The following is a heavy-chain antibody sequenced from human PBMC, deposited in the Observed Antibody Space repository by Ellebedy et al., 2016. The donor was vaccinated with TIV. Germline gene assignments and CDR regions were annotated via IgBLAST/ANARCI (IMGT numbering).Heavy chain of an antibody. J-gene: IGHJ4*02. CDR3: AGHDRDYGDYGRPVAVGY. CDR1: GGSINSTNYY. CDR2: FYFGGST. V-gene: IGHV4-39*01. D-gene: IGHD4-17*01. Sequence: MPSETLSLTCTVSGGSINSTNYYWGWIRQPPGKGLEWIGSFYFGGSTSYNPSLKSRVIISVDTSKNQFSLKLSSVTAAHTAIYYCAGHDRDYGDYGRPVAVGYWGQGTLVTVSS.